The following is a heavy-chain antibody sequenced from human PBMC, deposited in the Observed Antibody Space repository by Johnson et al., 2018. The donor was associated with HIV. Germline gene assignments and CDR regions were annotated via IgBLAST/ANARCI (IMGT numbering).Heavy chain of an antibody. CDR1: GFTFDDYG. CDR2: INWNGGST. V-gene: IGHV3-20*04. J-gene: IGHJ3*02. Sequence: VQLVESGGGVVQPGGSLRLSCAASGFTFDDYGMSWVRQAPGKGLEWVSGINWNGGSTGYADSVKGRFTISRDTAKNSLYLQMNSLRAEDTAVYYCARVDGSTWYSLYDAFDIWGQGTMVTVSS. CDR3: ARVDGSTWYSLYDAFDI. D-gene: IGHD6-13*01.